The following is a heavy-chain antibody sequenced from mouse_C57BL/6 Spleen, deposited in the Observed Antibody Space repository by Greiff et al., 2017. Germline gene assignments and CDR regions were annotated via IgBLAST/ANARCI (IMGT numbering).Heavy chain of an antibody. CDR1: GYTFTSYW. V-gene: IGHV1-69*01. D-gene: IGHD1-1*01. Sequence: QVQLQQSGAELVMPGASVKLSCKASGYTFTSYWMHWVKQRPGQGLEWIGEIDPSDSYTNYNQKFKGKSTLTVDKSSSTAYMQLSSLTSEDSAVYYCAIPYGSSLDYWGQGTTRTVSS. J-gene: IGHJ2*01. CDR3: AIPYGSSLDY. CDR2: IDPSDSYT.